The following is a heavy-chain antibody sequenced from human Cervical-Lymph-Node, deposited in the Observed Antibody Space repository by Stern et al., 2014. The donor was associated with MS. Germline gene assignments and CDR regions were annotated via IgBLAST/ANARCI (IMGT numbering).Heavy chain of an antibody. CDR1: GDSFSMYY. J-gene: IGHJ4*02. V-gene: IGHV5-51*01. Sequence: EVQLEESGAEVKKPGASLKVSCKVSGDSFSMYYIAWVRQMPGKGLEWMGVIYPYDSDTTYSPSFQGQVTISADKSITTAYLQWSSLRAADTAMYYCARHVQGFDYWGQGTLVTVSS. CDR2: IYPYDSDT. CDR3: ARHVQGFDY.